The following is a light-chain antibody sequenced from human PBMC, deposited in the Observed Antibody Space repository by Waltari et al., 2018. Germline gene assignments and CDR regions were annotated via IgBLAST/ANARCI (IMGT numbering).Light chain of an antibody. V-gene: IGKV2-30*01. CDR2: KVS. CDR1: QSLVYIDGSTY. J-gene: IGKJ1*01. CDR3: MQGIHWPPT. Sequence: VVMTQSLLSLPVTLGQPASIHCRSSQSLVYIDGSTYLNWFQQRPSQTPRRLIYKVSKRDSGVPDRFSGSGSGTHFTLTISRVEAEDVGVYYCMQGIHWPPTCGQGTKVEIK.